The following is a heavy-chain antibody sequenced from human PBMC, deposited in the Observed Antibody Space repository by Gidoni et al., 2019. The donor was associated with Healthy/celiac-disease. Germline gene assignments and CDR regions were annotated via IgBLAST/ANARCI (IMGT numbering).Heavy chain of an antibody. D-gene: IGHD3-22*01. Sequence: QVQLVQSGAEVKKPGASVKVSCKASGYPFTSYAMHWVRQAPGQRLEWMGWINAGNGNTKYSQKFQGRVTITRDTSASTAYMELSSLRSEDTAVYYCARATPSGYKRSELDYWGQGTLVTVSS. CDR1: GYPFTSYA. J-gene: IGHJ4*02. CDR3: ARATPSGYKRSELDY. V-gene: IGHV1-3*01. CDR2: INAGNGNT.